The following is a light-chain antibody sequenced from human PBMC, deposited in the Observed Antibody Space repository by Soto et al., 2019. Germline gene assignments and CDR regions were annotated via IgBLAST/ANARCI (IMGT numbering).Light chain of an antibody. CDR1: QSVSSY. CDR3: QQRRNWPIT. V-gene: IGKV3-11*01. CDR2: DAS. J-gene: IGKJ5*01. Sequence: EIVLTQSPATLSLSPGERATLSCRASQSVSSYLAWYQQKPGQAPRLLIYDASNRATGIPARFSGSGSGTDFTLTISSLEPEDFALYYCQQRRNWPITFGQGTRLEIK.